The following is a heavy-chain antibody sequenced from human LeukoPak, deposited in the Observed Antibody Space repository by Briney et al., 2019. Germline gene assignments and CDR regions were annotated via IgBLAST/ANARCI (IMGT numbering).Heavy chain of an antibody. CDR1: VYTFTSYY. J-gene: IGHJ4*02. CDR2: INPSGGST. CDR3: ARHPLGVCFDY. V-gene: IGHV1-46*03. Sequence: ASVNVSCKPCVYTFTSYYMHWVRQAPGQGLEWMGIINPSGGSTSYAQTFQGRVTMTRDTPTSTAYMELSSLRSEERAVHYCARHPLGVCFDYWGQGTLVTVS.